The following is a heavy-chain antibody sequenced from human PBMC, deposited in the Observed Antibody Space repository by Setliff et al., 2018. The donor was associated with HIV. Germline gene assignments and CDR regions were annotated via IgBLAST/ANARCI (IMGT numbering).Heavy chain of an antibody. V-gene: IGHV1-69*10. CDR1: GGTFNTFG. D-gene: IGHD6-13*01. CDR2: IIPILGIA. J-gene: IGHJ6*02. Sequence: SVKVSCKASGGTFNTFGMNWVRQAPGQGLAWMGGIIPILGIANYAQKFQGRVTITADESTSTAYMELSSLRSEDSAVYYCASSWSRVPYYGLDVWGQGTTVTVSS. CDR3: ASSWSRVPYYGLDV.